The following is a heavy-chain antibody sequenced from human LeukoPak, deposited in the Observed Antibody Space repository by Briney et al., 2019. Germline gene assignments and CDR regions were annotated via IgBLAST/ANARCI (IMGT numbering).Heavy chain of an antibody. CDR3: AKDLWRSSGYNPFDY. Sequence: GGSLRLSCAASGFTFSSYGMHWVRQAPGKGLEWVAFIRYDGSNKYYADSVKGRFTISRDNSKNTLYLQMNSLRAEDTAVYYCAKDLWRSSGYNPFDYWGQGTLVTVSS. J-gene: IGHJ4*02. V-gene: IGHV3-30*02. D-gene: IGHD5-12*01. CDR1: GFTFSSYG. CDR2: IRYDGSNK.